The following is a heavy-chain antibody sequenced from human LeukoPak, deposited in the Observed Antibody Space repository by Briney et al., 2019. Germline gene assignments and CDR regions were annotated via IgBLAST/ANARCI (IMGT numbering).Heavy chain of an antibody. CDR3: ATHPGDYWFGYLQL. CDR2: ISYDGSNK. V-gene: IGHV3-30-3*01. J-gene: IGHJ4*02. Sequence: GRSLRLSCAASGFTFSSYAMHWVRQAPGKGLEWVAVISYDGSNKYYADSVKGRFTISRDNSKNTLYLQMNSLRAEDTAVYYCATHPGDYWFGYLQLWGQGTLVTVSS. CDR1: GFTFSSYA. D-gene: IGHD3-10*01.